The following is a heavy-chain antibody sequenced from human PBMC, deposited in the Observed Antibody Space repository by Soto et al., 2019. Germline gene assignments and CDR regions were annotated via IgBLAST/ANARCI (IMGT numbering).Heavy chain of an antibody. J-gene: IGHJ4*02. CDR2: IFSNDEK. V-gene: IGHV2-26*01. Sequence: SGPTLVNPTETLTLTCTVSGFSLSNARMGVSWIRQPPGKALEWLAHIFSNDEKSYSTSLKSRLTISKDTSKSQVVLTMTNMDPLDTATYYCARGYSSSWLFDYWGQGTLVTVSS. CDR3: ARGYSSSWLFDY. D-gene: IGHD6-13*01. CDR1: GFSLSNARMG.